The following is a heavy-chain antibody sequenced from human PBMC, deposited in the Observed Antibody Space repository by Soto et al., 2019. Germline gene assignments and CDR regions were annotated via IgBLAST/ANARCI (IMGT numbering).Heavy chain of an antibody. CDR2: ISTSSTYR. J-gene: IGHJ4*02. CDR3: ARDGSGAAANPYFDY. Sequence: GGSLRLSCAASGFTFSSYTMHWVRQAPGKGLEWVSSISTSSTYRYIADSVTGRFTISRDNAQNSLYLQMTSLRAEDTAVYYCARDGSGAAANPYFDYWGQGTLVT. V-gene: IGHV3-21*04. D-gene: IGHD2-2*01. CDR1: GFTFSSYT.